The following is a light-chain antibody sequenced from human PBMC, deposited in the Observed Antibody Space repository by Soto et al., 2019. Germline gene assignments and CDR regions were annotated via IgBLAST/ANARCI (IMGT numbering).Light chain of an antibody. V-gene: IGLV1-51*01. CDR3: GTWDSSLRVYV. CDR1: SSHIGTYY. CDR2: DNN. J-gene: IGLJ1*01. Sequence: QSVLTQPPSVSEAPGHEVTISCSGSSSHIGTYYVSWYQQLPGTAPKLLIYDNNKRPSGIPDRFSGSKSGASATLGIAGLQTGDEADYYCGTWDSSLRVYVFGTGTKVTVL.